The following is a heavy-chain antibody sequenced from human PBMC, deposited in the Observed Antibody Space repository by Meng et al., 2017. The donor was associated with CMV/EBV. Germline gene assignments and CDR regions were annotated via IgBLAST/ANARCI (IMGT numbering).Heavy chain of an antibody. J-gene: IGHJ4*02. V-gene: IGHV5-51*01. D-gene: IGHD5-24*01. Sequence: SGSSFTSYWIGCVRQLPGKGLQWMGIIYPGASDTRYSPSFQGQVTISADKSISTAYLQWSSLKASDTAMYYGARQITRRDGYNWIDYWGQGTLVTVSS. CDR2: IYPGASDT. CDR3: ARQITRRDGYNWIDY. CDR1: GSSFTSYW.